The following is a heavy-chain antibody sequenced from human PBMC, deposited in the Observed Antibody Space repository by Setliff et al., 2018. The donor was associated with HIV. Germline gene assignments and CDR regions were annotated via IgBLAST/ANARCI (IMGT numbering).Heavy chain of an antibody. D-gene: IGHD5-12*01. Sequence: GGSLRLSCAASGFTFSDYYMSWIRQAPGKGLEWVSYISSSGNTIYYADSVKGRLTISRDNARNTLYLQMNSLSAEDTAVYYCAREATNYYGMDVWGQGTTVTVSS. J-gene: IGHJ6*02. CDR3: AREATNYYGMDV. CDR2: ISSSGNTI. V-gene: IGHV3-11*04. CDR1: GFTFSDYY.